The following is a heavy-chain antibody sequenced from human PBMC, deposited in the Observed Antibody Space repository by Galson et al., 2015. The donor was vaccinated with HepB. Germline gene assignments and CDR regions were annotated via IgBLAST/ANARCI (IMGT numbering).Heavy chain of an antibody. CDR2: ISSSSSSYT. D-gene: IGHD1-1*01. V-gene: IGHV3-11*06. J-gene: IGHJ4*02. Sequence: SLRLSCAASGFTFSDYYMSWIRQAPGKGLEWVSYISSSSSSYTNYADSVKGRFTISRDNAKNSLYLQMNSLRAEDTAVYYCASLRNRNGDFDYWGQGTLVTVSS. CDR1: GFTFSDYY. CDR3: ASLRNRNGDFDY.